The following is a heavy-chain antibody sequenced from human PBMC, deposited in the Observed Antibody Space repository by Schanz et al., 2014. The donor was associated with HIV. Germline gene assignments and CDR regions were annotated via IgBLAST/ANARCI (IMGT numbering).Heavy chain of an antibody. J-gene: IGHJ4*02. CDR3: ARDFSGWTEFDY. D-gene: IGHD6-19*01. V-gene: IGHV3-33*01. Sequence: QVQLVESGGGVVQPGRSLRLSCAASGFTFSSYGMHWVRQAPGKGLEWVAVIWYDGSDKYYADSVKGRFTISRDNSKNTLYLQMNSLRSDDTAVYYCARDFSGWTEFDYWGQGTLVTVSS. CDR1: GFTFSSYG. CDR2: IWYDGSDK.